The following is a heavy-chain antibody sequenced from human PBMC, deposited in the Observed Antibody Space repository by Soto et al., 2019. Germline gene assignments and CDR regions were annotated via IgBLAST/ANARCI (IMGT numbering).Heavy chain of an antibody. Sequence: WASVKVSCKASGYTFTSYYMHWVRQAPGQGLEWMGIINPSGGSTSYAQKFQGRVTMTRDTSTSTVYMELSSLRSEDTAVYYCVREFLEWLAPYYYYYGMDVWGQGTTVTVSS. D-gene: IGHD3-3*01. J-gene: IGHJ6*02. CDR3: VREFLEWLAPYYYYYGMDV. V-gene: IGHV1-46*01. CDR2: INPSGGST. CDR1: GYTFTSYY.